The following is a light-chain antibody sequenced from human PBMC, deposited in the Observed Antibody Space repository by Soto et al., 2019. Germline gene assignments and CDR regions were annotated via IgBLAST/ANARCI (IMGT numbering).Light chain of an antibody. CDR2: LGS. CDR1: QSLLHSNGYNY. CDR3: MQALQTPWT. Sequence: DIVMTQSPLSLPVTPGEPASISCRSSQSLLHSNGYNYLDWYLQKPGQSPLLLIYLGSNRASGVXDXXSGSGSGTDFTLKISRVETEDVGVYYCMQALQTPWTFGQGTKVEIK. J-gene: IGKJ1*01. V-gene: IGKV2-28*01.